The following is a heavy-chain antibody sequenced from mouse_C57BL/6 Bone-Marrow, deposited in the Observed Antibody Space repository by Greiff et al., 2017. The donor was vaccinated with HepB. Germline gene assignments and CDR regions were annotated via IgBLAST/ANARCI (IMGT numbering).Heavy chain of an antibody. D-gene: IGHD1-1*01. J-gene: IGHJ1*03. Sequence: VKLQESGPELVKPGASVKISCKASGYAFSSSWMNWVKQRPGKGLEWIGRIYPGDGDTNYNGKFKGKATLTADKSSSTAYMQLSSLTSEDSAVYFCARITTVRRYFDVWGTGTTVTVSS. CDR2: IYPGDGDT. CDR3: ARITTVRRYFDV. V-gene: IGHV1-82*01. CDR1: GYAFSSSW.